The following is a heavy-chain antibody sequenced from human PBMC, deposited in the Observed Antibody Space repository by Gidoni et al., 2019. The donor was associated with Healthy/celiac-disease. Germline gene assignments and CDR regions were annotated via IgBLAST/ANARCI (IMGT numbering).Heavy chain of an antibody. CDR3: ARGTAGTFDY. CDR1: GGSISSSSYY. D-gene: IGHD6-13*01. Sequence: HLHLQESGPGLVKPSETLSLTCTVSGGSISSSSYYWGWIRQPPGKGLEWIGNMSYSGGTYYNPSLKSRVTISVDTFKNQFSLKLSSVTAADTAVYHCARGTAGTFDYWGQGTLVTVSS. V-gene: IGHV4-39*07. J-gene: IGHJ4*02. CDR2: MSYSGGT.